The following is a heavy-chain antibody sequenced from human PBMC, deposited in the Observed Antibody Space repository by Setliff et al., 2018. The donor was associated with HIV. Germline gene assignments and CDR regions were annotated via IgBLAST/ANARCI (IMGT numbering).Heavy chain of an antibody. D-gene: IGHD2-15*01. J-gene: IGHJ6*03. CDR3: ARDLAYCSGGSCYRPFIYYFYYMDV. V-gene: IGHV1-2*02. CDR1: GFSFDDYY. Sequence: ASVKVSCKASGFSFDDYYIHWVRQAPGQGLEWMGCVIPNSGKTYYAQEFQGRVTMTSDTSINTAYMEVSWLTSDDTAIYYCARDLAYCSGGSCYRPFIYYFYYMDVWGRGATVTVSS. CDR2: VIPNSGKT.